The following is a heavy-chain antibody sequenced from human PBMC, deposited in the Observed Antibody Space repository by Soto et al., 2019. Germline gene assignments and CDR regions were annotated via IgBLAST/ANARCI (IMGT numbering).Heavy chain of an antibody. Sequence: QVHLVQSGAEVKKPGASVKVSCKGSGYAFTTYGITWVRQAPGQGLEWMGWISAHNGNTNYAQKLQGRVTVTRDTSTSTAYMELWSLRSDDTAVYYCARGRDRDYWGQGALVTVSS. CDR3: ARGRDRDY. CDR2: ISAHNGNT. V-gene: IGHV1-18*01. J-gene: IGHJ4*02. CDR1: GYAFTTYG.